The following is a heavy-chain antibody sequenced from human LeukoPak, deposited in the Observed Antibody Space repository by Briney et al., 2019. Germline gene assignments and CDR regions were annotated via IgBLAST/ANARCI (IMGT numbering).Heavy chain of an antibody. V-gene: IGHV1-2*04. Sequence: GASVKVSCKASGYTFTGYYMHWVRQAPGQGLEWMGWINPNSGGTNYAQKFQGWVTMTRDTSISTAYMELSRLRSDDTAVYYCARDGQPNDSSSSGRDYYYYGMDVWGQGTTVTVSS. J-gene: IGHJ6*02. CDR2: INPNSGGT. D-gene: IGHD6-6*01. CDR1: GYTFTGYY. CDR3: ARDGQPNDSSSSGRDYYYYGMDV.